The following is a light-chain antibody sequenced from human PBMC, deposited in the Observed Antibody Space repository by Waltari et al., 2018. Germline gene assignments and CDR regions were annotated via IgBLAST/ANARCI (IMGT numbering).Light chain of an antibody. CDR2: KAS. J-gene: IGKJ2*02. V-gene: IGKV1-5*03. CDR1: QSIVSW. CDR3: QQYFSGCT. Sequence: DIQMTQSPSTLSASVGDRVTITCRASQSIVSWVAWYQQKPGQAPKLLIDKASSLQRGVPSTFSGSGSGTDFTLTISSLQPDDFATYYCQQYFSGCTFGQGTNLEIK.